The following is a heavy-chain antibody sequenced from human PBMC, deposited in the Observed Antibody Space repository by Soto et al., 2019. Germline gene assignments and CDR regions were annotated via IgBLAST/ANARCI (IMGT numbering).Heavy chain of an antibody. CDR3: ARYTLARYYDILTGYYDY. J-gene: IGHJ4*02. Sequence: PSETLSLTCTVSGGSISSYYWSWIRQPPGKGLEWIGYIYYSGSTNYNPSLKSRVTISVDTSKNQFSLKLSSVTAADTAVYYCARYTLARYYDILTGYYDYWGQGTLVTVSS. V-gene: IGHV4-59*08. D-gene: IGHD3-9*01. CDR2: IYYSGST. CDR1: GGSISSYY.